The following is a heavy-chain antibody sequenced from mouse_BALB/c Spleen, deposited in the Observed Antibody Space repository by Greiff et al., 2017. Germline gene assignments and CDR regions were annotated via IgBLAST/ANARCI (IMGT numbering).Heavy chain of an antibody. Sequence: EVQRVESGPGLVKPSQSLSLTCTVTGYSITSDYAWNWIRQFPGNKLEWMGYISYSGSTSYNPSLKSRISITRDTSKNQFFLQLNSVTTEDTATYYCAREGIYYGKNFDYWGQGTTLTVSS. J-gene: IGHJ2*01. D-gene: IGHD2-1*01. CDR2: ISYSGST. CDR3: AREGIYYGKNFDY. CDR1: GYSITSDYA. V-gene: IGHV3-2*02.